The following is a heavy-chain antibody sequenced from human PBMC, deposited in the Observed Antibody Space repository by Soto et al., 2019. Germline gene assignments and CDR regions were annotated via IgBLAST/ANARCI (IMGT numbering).Heavy chain of an antibody. J-gene: IGHJ4*02. Sequence: WVRQMPGKGLEWIGYIYHSGSTYYNPSLKSRVTISVDRSKNQFSLKLSSVTAADTAVYYCARVKATLYRHYYFDYWGQGTPVTVSS. V-gene: IGHV4-30-2*01. CDR3: ARVKATLYRHYYFDY. D-gene: IGHD5-12*01. CDR2: IYHSGST.